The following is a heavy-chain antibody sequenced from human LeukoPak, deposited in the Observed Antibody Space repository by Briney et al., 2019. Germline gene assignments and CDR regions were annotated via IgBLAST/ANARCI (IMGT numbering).Heavy chain of an antibody. J-gene: IGHJ4*02. V-gene: IGHV4-39*01. CDR2: IYYSGST. D-gene: IGHD1-26*01. CDR3: ARRVRGSPWNY. Sequence: PSETLSLTCTVSGGSISSSSYYWGWIRQPPGKGLEWIGSIYYSGSTYYNPSLKSRVTISVDTSKNQFSLKLSSVTAADTAVYYCARRVRGSPWNYWGQGTLVTVSS. CDR1: GGSISSSSYY.